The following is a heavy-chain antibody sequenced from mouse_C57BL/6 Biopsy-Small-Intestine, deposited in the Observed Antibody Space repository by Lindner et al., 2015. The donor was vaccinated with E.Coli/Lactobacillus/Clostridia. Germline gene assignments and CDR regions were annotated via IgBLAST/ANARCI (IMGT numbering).Heavy chain of an antibody. J-gene: IGHJ3*01. D-gene: IGHD2-13*01. V-gene: IGHV1-63*02. CDR1: GYTFTNYW. CDR3: ARYGDYDGSRAWFAY. CDR2: IYPGGGYT. Sequence: VQLQESGPELVRPGTSVKMSCKAAGYTFTNYWIGWVKQRPGHGLEWIGDIYPGGGYTNYNEKFKGKATLTADTSSSTAYMQLSSLTSEDSAIYYCARYGDYDGSRAWFAYWGQGTLVTVSA.